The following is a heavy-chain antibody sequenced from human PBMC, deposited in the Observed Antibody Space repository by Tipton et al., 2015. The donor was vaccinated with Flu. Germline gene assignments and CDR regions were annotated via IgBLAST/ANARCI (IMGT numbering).Heavy chain of an antibody. D-gene: IGHD1-26*01. CDR2: IRSDETTE. CDR3: AKSGGFDS. V-gene: IGHV3-30*02. Sequence: SGFTFRTNGMHWVRQAPGKGLEWVAHIRSDETTEYADSVKGRFTISRDNSKDMLYLQMNSLRAEDTAVFYCAKSGGFDSWNQGALVIGSS. J-gene: IGHJ4*02. CDR1: GFTFRTNG.